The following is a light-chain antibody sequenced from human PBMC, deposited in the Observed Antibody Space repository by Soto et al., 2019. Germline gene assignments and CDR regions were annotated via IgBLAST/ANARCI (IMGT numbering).Light chain of an antibody. J-gene: IGKJ1*01. Sequence: DIQMTQSPSTLSASVGDRVTITCRASQSISSWLAWYQQKPGKAPKLPIYKASSLESGVPSRFSGSGSGTEFTLTISSLQPDDFATYYCQQYNSYSPERTFGQGTKVEIK. CDR1: QSISSW. CDR2: KAS. CDR3: QQYNSYSPERT. V-gene: IGKV1-5*03.